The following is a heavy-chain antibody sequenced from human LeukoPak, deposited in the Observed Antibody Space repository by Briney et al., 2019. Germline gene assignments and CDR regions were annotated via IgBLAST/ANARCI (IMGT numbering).Heavy chain of an antibody. Sequence: GGSLRLSCAASGFTFDVYAMHWVRQAPGKGLVWVSRINSDGSSTTYADSVKGRFAISRDNAKNTLYLHMNSLRAEDTAVYYCARDGFRDGYADYWGQGTLVTVSS. CDR1: GFTFDVYA. D-gene: IGHD5-24*01. J-gene: IGHJ4*02. CDR2: INSDGSST. CDR3: ARDGFRDGYADY. V-gene: IGHV3-74*01.